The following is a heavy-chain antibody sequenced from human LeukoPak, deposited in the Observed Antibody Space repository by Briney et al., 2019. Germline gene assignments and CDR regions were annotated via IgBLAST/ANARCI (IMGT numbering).Heavy chain of an antibody. V-gene: IGHV3-30*01. D-gene: IGHD2-15*01. CDR2: ISYDGSNK. J-gene: IGHJ6*04. Sequence: TGGSLRLSCAASGFTFSSYAMHWVRQAPGKGLEWVAVISYDGSNKYYADSVKGRFTISRDNSKNTLYAQMNSLRGEDTAVYYCARGAWKGYCSGGSCYALLNLDVWGKGTTVTVSS. CDR3: ARGAWKGYCSGGSCYALLNLDV. CDR1: GFTFSSYA.